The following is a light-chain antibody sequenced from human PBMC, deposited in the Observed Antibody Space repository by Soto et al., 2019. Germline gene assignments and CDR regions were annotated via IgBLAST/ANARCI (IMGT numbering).Light chain of an antibody. CDR1: SSDIGAYDY. CDR2: EVN. J-gene: IGLJ1*01. Sequence: QSALTQPASLSGSPGQSITISCTGTSSDIGAYDYVSWFQQHPGKAPRLMISEVNNRPSGVSNRFSGSKSGNTAYLTISGLQVEDEADYFFFSFTTPSPHLFGTGTKFTVL. V-gene: IGLV2-14*01. CDR3: FSFTTPSPHL.